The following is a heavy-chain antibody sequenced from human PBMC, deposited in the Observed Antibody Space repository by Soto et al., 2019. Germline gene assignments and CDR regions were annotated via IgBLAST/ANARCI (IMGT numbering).Heavy chain of an antibody. CDR1: GGSISSGGYS. CDR2: IYHSGST. CDR3: ARHDGFSSGWNFDY. Sequence: SETLSLTCAVSGGSISSGGYSWSWIRQPPGKGLEWIGYIYHSGSTYYNPSLKSRVTISVDTSNNQLSLKLRSVTAADTAVYYCARHDGFSSGWNFDYWGQGTLVTVS. V-gene: IGHV4-30-2*03. D-gene: IGHD6-19*01. J-gene: IGHJ4*02.